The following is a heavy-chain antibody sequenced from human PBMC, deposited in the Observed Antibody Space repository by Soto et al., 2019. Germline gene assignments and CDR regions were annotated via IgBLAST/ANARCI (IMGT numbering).Heavy chain of an antibody. CDR2: INAGNGNA. CDR1: GYTFTSYA. CDR3: ARSSGWYVWFDP. Sequence: ASVRVSCKASGYTFTSYAMHWVRQAPGQRLEWMGWINAGNGNAKYSQKFQGRVTITRDTSASTAYMELSSLRSEDTAVYYCARSSGWYVWFDPWGQGTLVTVSS. V-gene: IGHV1-3*01. D-gene: IGHD6-13*01. J-gene: IGHJ5*02.